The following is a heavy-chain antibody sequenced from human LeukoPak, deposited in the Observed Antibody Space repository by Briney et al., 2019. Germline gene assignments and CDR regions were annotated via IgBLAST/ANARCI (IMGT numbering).Heavy chain of an antibody. Sequence: AGGSLRLSCAASGFTFSSYSMNWVRQAPGKGLEWVSSISSSSSYIYYADSVKGRFTISRENAKNALFLQMNSLRAGDTAVYYCTRDRHGMDVWGQGTTVTVSS. J-gene: IGHJ6*02. CDR2: ISSSSSYI. V-gene: IGHV3-21*01. CDR1: GFTFSSYS. CDR3: TRDRHGMDV.